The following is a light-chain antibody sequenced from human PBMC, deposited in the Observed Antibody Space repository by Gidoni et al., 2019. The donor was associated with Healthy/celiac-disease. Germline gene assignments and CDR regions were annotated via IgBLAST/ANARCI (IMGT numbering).Light chain of an antibody. V-gene: IGKV1-39*01. Sequence: DIQMTQSPSSLSASVGDRVTITCRASQSLSSYLNWYQQKPGKAPKLLIYAASSLQSGVPSRFSGSGSGTDFTLTISSLQPEDFATYYGQQSYSTLLTFGGGTKVEIK. CDR1: QSLSSY. CDR3: QQSYSTLLT. J-gene: IGKJ4*01. CDR2: AAS.